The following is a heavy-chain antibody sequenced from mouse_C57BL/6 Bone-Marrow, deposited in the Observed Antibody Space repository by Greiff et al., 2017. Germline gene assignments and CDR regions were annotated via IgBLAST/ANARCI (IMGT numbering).Heavy chain of an antibody. CDR2: IYPGDGET. J-gene: IGHJ2*01. CDR1: GYAFSSYW. D-gene: IGHD1-1*01. V-gene: IGHV1-80*01. Sequence: QVHVKQSGAELVKPGASVKISCKASGYAFSSYWMNWVKQRPGKGLEWIGQIYPGDGETNYNGKFKGKATLTADKSSSTAYMQLSSLTSEDSAVYVCSRRTLYYYGSSDYWGQGTTLTVSS. CDR3: SRRTLYYYGSSDY.